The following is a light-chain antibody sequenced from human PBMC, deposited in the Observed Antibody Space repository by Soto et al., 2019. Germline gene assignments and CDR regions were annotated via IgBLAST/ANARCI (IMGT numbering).Light chain of an antibody. V-gene: IGKV3-15*01. Sequence: EIVMTQSPATLSVSPGERATLSCRASQSVSSNLAWYQQKPGQAPRLLFYGASTRATDVPPRFSGSGSGTEFTLTISSLQSEDFAVYYCQQYNDWPRTFGQGTKLEIK. CDR2: GAS. CDR3: QQYNDWPRT. J-gene: IGKJ2*01. CDR1: QSVSSN.